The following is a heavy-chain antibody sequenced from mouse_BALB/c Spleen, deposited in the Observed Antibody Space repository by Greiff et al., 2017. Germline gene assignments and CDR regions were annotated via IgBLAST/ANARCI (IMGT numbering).Heavy chain of an antibody. V-gene: IGHV5-9-4*01. CDR1: GFTFSSYA. CDR2: ISSGGSYT. J-gene: IGHJ4*01. Sequence: EVQLVESGGGLVKPGGSLKLSCAASGFTFSSYAMSWVRQSPEKRLEWVAEISSGGSYTYYPDTVTGRFTISRDNAKNTLYLEMSSLRSEDTAMYYCARDLGSRYAMDYWGQGTSVTVSS. D-gene: IGHD1-1*01. CDR3: ARDLGSRYAMDY.